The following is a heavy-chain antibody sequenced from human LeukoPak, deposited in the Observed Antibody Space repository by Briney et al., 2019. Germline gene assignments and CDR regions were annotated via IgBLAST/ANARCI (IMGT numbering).Heavy chain of an antibody. CDR2: IRSTANGYAT. Sequence: GGSLRLSCAAPGFTFSGSALHWVRQASGKGLEWVGRIRSTANGYATAYAASVKGRFTISRDDSKNTAYLQMDSLKTEDTAVYYCTGNYYGSGSYADFDYWGQGTLVTVSS. V-gene: IGHV3-73*01. J-gene: IGHJ4*02. CDR1: GFTFSGSA. CDR3: TGNYYGSGSYADFDY. D-gene: IGHD3-10*01.